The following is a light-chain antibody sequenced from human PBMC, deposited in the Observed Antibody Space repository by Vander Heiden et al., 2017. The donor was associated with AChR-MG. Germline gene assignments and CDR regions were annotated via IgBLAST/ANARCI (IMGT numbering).Light chain of an antibody. CDR1: SSDVGSYNY. CDR2: DVS. V-gene: IGLV2-14*01. J-gene: IGLJ2*01. CDR3: SSYTSSSTLV. Sequence: QSALPQPASVSGSPGQSITISCTGTSSDVGSYNYVYWYQQHPGKAPKLMIYDVSKRPSGVSNRFSGSKSGNTASLTISGLQAEDEADYYCSSYTSSSTLVFGGGTKLTVL.